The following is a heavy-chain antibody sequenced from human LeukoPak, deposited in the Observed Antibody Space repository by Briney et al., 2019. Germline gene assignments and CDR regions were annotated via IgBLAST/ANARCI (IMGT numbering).Heavy chain of an antibody. D-gene: IGHD6-13*01. Sequence: ASVKVSCKASGYTFTGYYMHWVRQAPGQGLEWMGWSNPNSGDTNYAQKFQGRVTMTTDTSMTTAYMELSSLRSEDTAVYYCARTRLVNEQLVRYNWFDPWGQGTLVTVSS. CDR3: ARTRLVNEQLVRYNWFDP. CDR1: GYTFTGYY. J-gene: IGHJ5*02. V-gene: IGHV1-2*02. CDR2: SNPNSGDT.